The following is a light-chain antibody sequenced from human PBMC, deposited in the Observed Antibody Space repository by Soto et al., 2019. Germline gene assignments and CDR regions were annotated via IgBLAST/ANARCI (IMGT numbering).Light chain of an antibody. Sequence: EIVMTQSPATLSVSPGESATLSCRASQSVRSSFLAWYQQKPGQAPSLLIYGASTRATGIPARFSGSGSGTEFTLTISSLQSEDFAVYYCQQYNNWPRTFGQGTKVDIK. CDR2: GAS. J-gene: IGKJ1*01. CDR3: QQYNNWPRT. V-gene: IGKV3-15*01. CDR1: QSVRSSF.